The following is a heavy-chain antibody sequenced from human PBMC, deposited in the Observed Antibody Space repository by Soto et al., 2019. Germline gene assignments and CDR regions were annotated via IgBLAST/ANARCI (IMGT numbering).Heavy chain of an antibody. V-gene: IGHV4-61*05. CDR3: ARADSSSWYENYMDV. CDR1: GGSISSSSYY. CDR2: IYYSGST. Sequence: TSETLSLTCTVSGGSISSSSYYWGWIRQPPGKGLEWIGYIYYSGSTNYNPSLKSRVTISVDTSKNQFSLKLSSVTAADTAVYYCARADSSSWYENYMDVWGKGTTVTVSS. J-gene: IGHJ6*03. D-gene: IGHD6-13*01.